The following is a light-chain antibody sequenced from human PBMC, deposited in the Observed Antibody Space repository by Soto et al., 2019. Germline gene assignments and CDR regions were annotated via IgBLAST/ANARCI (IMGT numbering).Light chain of an antibody. J-gene: IGLJ2*01. CDR2: DDS. V-gene: IGLV3-21*02. CDR1: NIGTKS. Sequence: SYELTQPPSVSVAPGQTARIPCGGDNIGTKSVHWYQQKPGQAPVMVVYDDSDRPSGIPERFSGSNSGNTATLTISRVAAGDEADYYCHVWDGTGNQVVFGGGIKVTVL. CDR3: HVWDGTGNQVV.